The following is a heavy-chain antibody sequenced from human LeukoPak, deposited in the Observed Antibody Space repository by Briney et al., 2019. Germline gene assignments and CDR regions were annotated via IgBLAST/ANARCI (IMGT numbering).Heavy chain of an antibody. CDR2: IDSSGTI. V-gene: IGHV3-11*04. CDR1: GFTFSDYY. J-gene: IGHJ4*02. CDR3: ARPAYCGGNCYYFPDY. D-gene: IGHD2-21*02. Sequence: GGSLRLSCAASGFTFSDYYMSWIRQAPGKGLEWVSYIDSSGTIYYADSVKGRATISRDNAKNSLYLQMNSLRAEDTAVYYCARPAYCGGNCYYFPDYWGQGTLVTVSS.